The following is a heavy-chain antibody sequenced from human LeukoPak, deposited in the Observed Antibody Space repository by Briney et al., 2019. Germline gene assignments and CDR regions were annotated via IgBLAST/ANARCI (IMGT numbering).Heavy chain of an antibody. D-gene: IGHD3-10*01. V-gene: IGHV4-59*01. CDR3: ARGSGYGSGSYYY. J-gene: IGHJ4*02. CDR2: IYYSGST. CDR1: GGSISSYY. Sequence: SETLSLTCTVSGGSISSYYWSWIRQPPGKGLEWIGYIYYSGSTNYNPSLKSRVTISVDTSKNQFTLKLSSVTAADTAVYYCARGSGYGSGSYYYWGQGTLVTVSS.